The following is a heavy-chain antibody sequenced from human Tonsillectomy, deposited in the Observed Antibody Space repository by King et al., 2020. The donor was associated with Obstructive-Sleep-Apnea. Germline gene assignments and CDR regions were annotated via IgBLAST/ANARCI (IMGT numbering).Heavy chain of an antibody. Sequence: VQLVQSGADVKKPGASVKVSCKASGYTFTAYFLHWVRQAPGQGLEWLGWINPNSGGTNYAKKVQGRVTMTRATSISTAYMGLGRLRSDDTAVYYCASLIVGTSANDYWGQGTLVTVSS. D-gene: IGHD1-26*01. V-gene: IGHV1-2*02. CDR1: GYTFTAYF. CDR3: ASLIVGTSANDY. J-gene: IGHJ4*02. CDR2: INPNSGGT.